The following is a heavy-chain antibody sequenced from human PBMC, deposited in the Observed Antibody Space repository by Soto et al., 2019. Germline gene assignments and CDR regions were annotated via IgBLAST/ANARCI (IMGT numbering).Heavy chain of an antibody. CDR1: GFTFSDHY. Sequence: EVQLVESGGGLVQPGGSLRLSCAASGFTFSDHYMDWVRQAPEKGLEWVGRSRNKVNSYTTEFAASVKGRFTMSRDDSKNSVFLQMNSLKSEDTAVYYCARNLQLGDFFYMDVWGKGTTVTVSS. J-gene: IGHJ6*03. CDR3: ARNLQLGDFFYMDV. D-gene: IGHD3-16*01. CDR2: SRNKVNSYTT. V-gene: IGHV3-72*01.